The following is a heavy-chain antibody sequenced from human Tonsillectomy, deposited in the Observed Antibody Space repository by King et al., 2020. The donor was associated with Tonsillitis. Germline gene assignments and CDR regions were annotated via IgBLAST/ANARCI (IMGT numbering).Heavy chain of an antibody. CDR1: GYTFTSYY. CDR2: INPSGGST. D-gene: IGHD6-6*01. Sequence: VQLVESGAEVKKPGASVKVSCKASGYTFTSYYMHWVRQAPGQGLEWMGIINPSGGSTSYAQKFQGRVTMTRDTSTSTVYMELSSLRSEDTAVYYCARDPSLIAARPNDYYYGMDVWGQGTTVTVSS. V-gene: IGHV1-46*03. J-gene: IGHJ6*02. CDR3: ARDPSLIAARPNDYYYGMDV.